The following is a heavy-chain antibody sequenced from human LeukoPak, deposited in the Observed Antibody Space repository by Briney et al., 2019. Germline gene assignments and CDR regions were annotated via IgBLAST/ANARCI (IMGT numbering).Heavy chain of an antibody. CDR3: ARAPKKVVPATMNGYRYYYYYMDV. CDR2: ISAYNGNT. V-gene: IGHV1-18*01. CDR1: GYTFTSYG. J-gene: IGHJ6*03. D-gene: IGHD2-2*01. Sequence: ASVKVSCKASGYTFTSYGISWVRQAPGQGLEWMGWISAYNGNTNYAQKFQGRVTITADESTSIAYMELSSLRSEDTAVYYCARAPKKVVPATMNGYRYYYYYMDVWGKGTTVTVSS.